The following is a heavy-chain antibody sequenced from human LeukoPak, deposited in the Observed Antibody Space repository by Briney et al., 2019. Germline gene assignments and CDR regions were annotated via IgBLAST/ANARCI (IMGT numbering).Heavy chain of an antibody. V-gene: IGHV4-39*01. CDR2: IYYSGST. Sequence: PSGTLSLTCTVSGGSISSSSYYWGWIRQPPGTGLEWIGSIYYSGSTYYNPSLKSRVTISVDTSKNQFSLKLSSVTAADTAVYYCASPNWGSDAFDIWGQGTMVTVSS. D-gene: IGHD7-27*01. CDR3: ASPNWGSDAFDI. J-gene: IGHJ3*02. CDR1: GGSISSSSYY.